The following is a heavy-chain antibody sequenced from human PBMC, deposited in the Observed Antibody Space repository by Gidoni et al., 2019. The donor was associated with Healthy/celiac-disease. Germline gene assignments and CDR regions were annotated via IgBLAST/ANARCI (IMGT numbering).Heavy chain of an antibody. CDR2: IYTSGST. J-gene: IGHJ2*01. Sequence: QVQLQESGPGLVKPSQTLSLTCPVSGGSISSGSYYWSWIRQPAGKGLEWIGRIYTSGSTNYNPSLKSRVTISVDTSKNQFSLKLSSVTAADTAVYYCARDGRIVPTPLDLWGRGTLVTVSS. D-gene: IGHD2-2*01. CDR1: GGSISSGSYY. CDR3: ARDGRIVPTPLDL. V-gene: IGHV4-61*02.